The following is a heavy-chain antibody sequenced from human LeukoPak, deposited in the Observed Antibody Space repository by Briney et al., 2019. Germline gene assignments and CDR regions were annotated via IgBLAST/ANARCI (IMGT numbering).Heavy chain of an antibody. D-gene: IGHD3-9*01. CDR3: VRDEGLTGYPDY. V-gene: IGHV4-4*07. CDR2: FYSRGTT. Sequence: SETLSLTCSVSGGSITNYYWSWIRQPAGKGLEWIGRFYSRGTTYSNPPLRSRVSLSGDESKNQLSLKMYSVTAADTAVYYCVRDEGLTGYPDYWGQGTLVTVSS. CDR1: GGSITNYY. J-gene: IGHJ4*02.